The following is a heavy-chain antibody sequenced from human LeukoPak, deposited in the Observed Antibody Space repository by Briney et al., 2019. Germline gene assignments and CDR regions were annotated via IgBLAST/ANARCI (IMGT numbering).Heavy chain of an antibody. V-gene: IGHV3-30*02. CDR2: IQYNGTTK. CDR3: ARVRSGWYFDL. Sequence: GGSLRLSCAASGFIFSNYGMHWVRQAPGKGLEWVAFIQYNGTTKDYADSVKGRFTISREDAKNSLYLQMNSLKAGDTAMYFCARVRSGWYFDLWGRGTLVTVSS. CDR1: GFIFSNYG. J-gene: IGHJ2*01. D-gene: IGHD3-10*01.